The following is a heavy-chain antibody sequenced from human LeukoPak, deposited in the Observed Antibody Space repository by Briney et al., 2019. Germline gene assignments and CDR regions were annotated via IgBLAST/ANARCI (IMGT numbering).Heavy chain of an antibody. D-gene: IGHD4-17*01. CDR2: ISGSGGST. V-gene: IGHV3-23*01. Sequence: GGTLRLSCAASGFTFSSYGMSWVRQAPGKGLEWVSAISGSGGSTYYADSVKGRFTISRDNSKNTLYLQMNSLRAEDTAVYYCAKDLGEYGDYVAAFDIWGQGTMVTVSS. J-gene: IGHJ3*02. CDR1: GFTFSSYG. CDR3: AKDLGEYGDYVAAFDI.